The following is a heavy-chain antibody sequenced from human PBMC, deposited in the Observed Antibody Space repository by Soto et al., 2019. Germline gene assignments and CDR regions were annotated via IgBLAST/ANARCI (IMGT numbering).Heavy chain of an antibody. D-gene: IGHD5-12*01. CDR2: IYDSETT. J-gene: IGHJ6*02. CDR1: GGSINSDDSY. Sequence: QVQLQESGPGLVKPSQTLSLTCTVSGGSINSDDSYWSWLRQPPGRGLEWIGYIYDSETTYYNPSLKRRVTISVATSKNQFSLKLTSVTAADTAVYYCARDRQSEIVAMLASNGMDVWGQGTTVIVSS. V-gene: IGHV4-30-4*01. CDR3: ARDRQSEIVAMLASNGMDV.